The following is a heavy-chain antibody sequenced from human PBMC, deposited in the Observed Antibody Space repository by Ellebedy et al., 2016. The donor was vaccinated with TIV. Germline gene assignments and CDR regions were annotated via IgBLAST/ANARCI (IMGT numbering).Heavy chain of an antibody. Sequence: AASVKVSCKASGYAFTHYGLHWVRQAPGQGLEWMAWINGGDGYPKYSLKFQGRVSFTRDTSATTAYMELSSLTSEDTAVYYCARSGDAWGIDFWGQGTLVTVSS. CDR1: GYAFTHYG. V-gene: IGHV1-3*01. D-gene: IGHD3-16*01. J-gene: IGHJ4*02. CDR3: ARSGDAWGIDF. CDR2: INGGDGYP.